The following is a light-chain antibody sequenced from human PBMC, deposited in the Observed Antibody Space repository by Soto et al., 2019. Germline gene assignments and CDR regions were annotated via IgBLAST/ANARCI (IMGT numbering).Light chain of an antibody. CDR1: QSVSSSY. CDR3: QQYGRSPWT. J-gene: IGKJ1*01. CDR2: GAS. V-gene: IGKV3-20*01. Sequence: EIVLTQSPGTLSLSPGERATLSCRASQSVSSSYLAWYQQKPGQAPRPIIYGASSRAIGIPDRFSGSGSGTEFTLTISRLEPEDFAVYYCQQYGRSPWTFGQGPKVEIK.